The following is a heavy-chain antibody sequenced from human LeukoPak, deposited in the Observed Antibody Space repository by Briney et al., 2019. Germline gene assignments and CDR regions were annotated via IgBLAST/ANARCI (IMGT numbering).Heavy chain of an antibody. V-gene: IGHV1-2*04. D-gene: IGHD2-15*01. J-gene: IGHJ4*02. CDR2: INPNSGGT. CDR1: GYTFTGYY. CDR3: ARRYCSGGSCYDDY. Sequence: ASVKVSCKASGYTFTGYYMHWVRQAPVQGLEWMGWINPNSGGTNYAQKFQGWVTMTRDTSISTAYMELSRLRSDDTAVYYCARRYCSGGSCYDDYWGQGTLVTVSS.